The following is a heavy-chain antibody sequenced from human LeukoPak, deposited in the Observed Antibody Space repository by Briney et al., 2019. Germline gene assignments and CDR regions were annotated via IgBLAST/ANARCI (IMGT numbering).Heavy chain of an antibody. V-gene: IGHV3-30*18. CDR1: GFTFSSYG. J-gene: IGHJ3*02. D-gene: IGHD3-16*01. Sequence: PGGSLRLSCAASGFTFSSYGMHWVRQAPGKGLEWVAVISYDGSNKYYADSVKGRFTISRDNSKNTLYLQMNSLRAEDTAVYYCAKVWGLGEYDAFDIWGQGTMVTVFS. CDR3: AKVWGLGEYDAFDI. CDR2: ISYDGSNK.